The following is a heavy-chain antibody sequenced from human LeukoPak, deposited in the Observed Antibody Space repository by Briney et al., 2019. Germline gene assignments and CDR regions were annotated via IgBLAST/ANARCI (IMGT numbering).Heavy chain of an antibody. CDR3: ARVGITLFGVVIR. CDR2: LYSGGNT. V-gene: IGHV3-53*01. J-gene: IGHJ4*02. D-gene: IGHD3-3*01. Sequence: GGSLRLSCAASGFIVSSNYMSWVRQAPGKGLEWVSILYSGGNTYYADSVKGRFTISRDNSNNTLYLQMNSLRTEDTAVYYCARVGITLFGVVIRWGQGTLVTVSS. CDR1: GFIVSSNY.